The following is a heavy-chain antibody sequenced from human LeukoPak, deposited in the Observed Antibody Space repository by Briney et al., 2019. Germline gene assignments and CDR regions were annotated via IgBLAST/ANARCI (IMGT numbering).Heavy chain of an antibody. CDR3: AKGDVVTAIFPLDY. CDR1: GFTFSSYA. D-gene: IGHD5-12*01. CDR2: ISGSGDTT. J-gene: IGHJ4*02. V-gene: IGHV3-23*01. Sequence: GGSLRLSCAASGFTFSSYAMSWVRQAPGKGLEWVSGISGSGDTTYYADSVQGRFTISRDNSKKTLFLQMSSLRAEDTAVYYCAKGDVVTAIFPLDYGGQGTLVIVSS.